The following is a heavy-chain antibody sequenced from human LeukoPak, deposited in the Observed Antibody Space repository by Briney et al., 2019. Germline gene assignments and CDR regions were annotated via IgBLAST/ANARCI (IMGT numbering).Heavy chain of an antibody. V-gene: IGHV5-10-1*01. CDR2: IDPSDSYA. CDR1: GYSFTNYW. CDR3: ARQVDCSTTSCYPPEFDF. J-gene: IGHJ4*02. D-gene: IGHD2-2*01. Sequence: GESLKISCKGSGYSFTNYWISWVRQMPGKGLEWMGRIDPSDSYASYSPSFQGHVTISADRPISTVYLQWSSLKASDTAIYHCARQVDCSTTSCYPPEFDFWGQGTLVTVSS.